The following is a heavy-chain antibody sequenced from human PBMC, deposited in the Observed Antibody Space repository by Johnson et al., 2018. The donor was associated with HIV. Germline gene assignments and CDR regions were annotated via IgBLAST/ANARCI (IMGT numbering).Heavy chain of an antibody. D-gene: IGHD1/OR15-1a*01. V-gene: IGHV3-74*02. CDR1: GFTFSDHW. J-gene: IGHJ3*02. CDR3: ARAHNWHSDSFDI. Sequence: VQLVESGGGLVQPGGSLKLSCAASGFTFSDHWMYWVRQAPGKGLVWVSRIKSDGRSTNYADSVRGRFTISRDNSKNAVYLQMNSLRAEDTAVYYCARAHNWHSDSFDICGQGTRVTVSS. CDR2: IKSDGRST.